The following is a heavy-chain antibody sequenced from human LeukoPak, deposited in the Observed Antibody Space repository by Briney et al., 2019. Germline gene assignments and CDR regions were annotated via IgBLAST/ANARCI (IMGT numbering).Heavy chain of an antibody. CDR3: AREGGYDRLEY. Sequence: GGSLRLSCVASGFVFSNHAMNWVRQAPGRGLEWVSYISSSANTIDYADSVKGRFTISRDNAKNSLYLQMNSLRAEDMGVYYCAREGGYDRLEYWGQGTLVTVSS. V-gene: IGHV3-48*03. CDR2: ISSSANTI. J-gene: IGHJ4*02. D-gene: IGHD5-12*01. CDR1: GFVFSNHA.